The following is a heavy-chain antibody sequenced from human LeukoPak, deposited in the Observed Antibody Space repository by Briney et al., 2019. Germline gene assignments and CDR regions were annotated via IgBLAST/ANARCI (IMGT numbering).Heavy chain of an antibody. CDR2: ISGSGGST. CDR1: GFTFSSYA. CDR3: ARVGDYYDSSGYYWLAY. V-gene: IGHV3-23*01. J-gene: IGHJ4*02. Sequence: GGSLRLSCAASGFTFSSYAMSWVRQAPGKGLEWVSAISGSGGSTYYADSVKGRFTISRDNSKNTLYLQMNNLRAEDTAVYYCARVGDYYDSSGYYWLAYWGQGTLVTVSS. D-gene: IGHD3-22*01.